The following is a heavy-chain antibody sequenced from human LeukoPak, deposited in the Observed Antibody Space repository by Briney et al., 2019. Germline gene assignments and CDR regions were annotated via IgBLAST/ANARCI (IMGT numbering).Heavy chain of an antibody. V-gene: IGHV3-21*01. CDR2: IDTSSRYI. CDR1: GFTFSSYN. J-gene: IGHJ4*02. Sequence: GGSLRLSCAASGFTFSSYNMDWVRQAPGKGLEWVSFIDTSSRYIYQADSVKGRFTISGDNAKSSLFLQMNSLRAEDTAVYYCARVGGHCTSTSCPPPDYWGQGTLVTVSS. D-gene: IGHD2-2*01. CDR3: ARVGGHCTSTSCPPPDY.